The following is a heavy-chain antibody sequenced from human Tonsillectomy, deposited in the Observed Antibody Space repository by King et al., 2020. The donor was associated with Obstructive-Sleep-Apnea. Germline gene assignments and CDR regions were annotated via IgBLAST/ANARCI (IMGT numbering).Heavy chain of an antibody. CDR3: AKDASYSSGWYPPNYYYYGMDV. CDR2: ISYDGSNK. J-gene: IGHJ6*02. Sequence: VQLVESGGGVVQPGRSLRLSCAASGFTFSSYGMHWVRQAPGTGREWVAVISYDGSNKYYADSVKGRFTISRNNSKNTLYLQMNSLGAEVTAVFYCAKDASYSSGWYPPNYYYYGMDVWGQGTTVTVSS. D-gene: IGHD6-19*01. V-gene: IGHV3-30*18. CDR1: GFTFSSYG.